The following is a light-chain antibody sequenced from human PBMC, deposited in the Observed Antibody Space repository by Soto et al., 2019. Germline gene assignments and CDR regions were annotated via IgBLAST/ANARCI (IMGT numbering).Light chain of an antibody. CDR1: GSDVGGYSY. Sequence: QSALTQPASVSGSLGQSITISCTGTGSDVGGYSYVSLYQKYPGEAPKLMIFEVSDRPSGVSHRFSGSKSGNTASLTISGLQAEDEAEYYCSSYSSNDTHFLFGGGTKLTVL. J-gene: IGLJ2*01. CDR2: EVS. CDR3: SSYSSNDTHFL. V-gene: IGLV2-14*01.